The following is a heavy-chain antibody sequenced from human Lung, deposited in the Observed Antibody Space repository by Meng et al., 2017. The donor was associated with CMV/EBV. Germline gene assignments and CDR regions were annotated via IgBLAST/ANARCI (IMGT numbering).Heavy chain of an antibody. D-gene: IGHD2-2*01. V-gene: IGHV3-7*01. J-gene: IGHJ1*01. CDR2: IKEDGSEK. CDR1: GFTFSRYW. CDR3: AREVLAVVPVASYFQQ. Sequence: SGFTFSRYWVSWVRQAPGKGLEWVANIKEDGSEKYYVDSVKGRFTISRDNAKNSLYLQMNSLRAEDTAVYYCAREVLAVVPVASYFQQWGQGTLVTVSS.